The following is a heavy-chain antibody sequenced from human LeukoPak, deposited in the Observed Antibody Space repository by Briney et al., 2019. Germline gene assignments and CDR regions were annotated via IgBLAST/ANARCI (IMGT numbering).Heavy chain of an antibody. CDR2: ISSSGSTK. D-gene: IGHD3-10*01. V-gene: IGHV3-48*03. CDR3: AKEDYYGSGSYFPEYYFDY. Sequence: GGSLRLSCAASGFTFSSYEMNWVRQAPGKGLEWVSYISSSGSTKYYADSVKGRFTISRDNAKNSLYLQMNSLRAEDTALYYCAKEDYYGSGSYFPEYYFDYWGQGTLVTVSS. J-gene: IGHJ4*02. CDR1: GFTFSSYE.